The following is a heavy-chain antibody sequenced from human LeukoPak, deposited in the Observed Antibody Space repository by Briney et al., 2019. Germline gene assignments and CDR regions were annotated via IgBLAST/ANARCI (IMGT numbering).Heavy chain of an antibody. J-gene: IGHJ3*02. V-gene: IGHV4-34*01. Sequence: SETLSLTCAQYGGSFSVYYWSWIRQPPGKGLEWIGEINHSGSTNYNPSLKSRVTISVDTSKIQFSLKPSSVTAADTAVYYCARLRETFDAFDIWGQGTMVTVSS. CDR2: INHSGST. CDR1: GGSFSVYY. CDR3: ARLRETFDAFDI.